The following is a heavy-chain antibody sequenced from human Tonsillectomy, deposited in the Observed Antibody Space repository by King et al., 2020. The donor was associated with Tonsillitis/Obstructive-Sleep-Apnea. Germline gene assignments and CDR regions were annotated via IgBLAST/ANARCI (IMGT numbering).Heavy chain of an antibody. CDR2: ISWNSGSI. J-gene: IGHJ3*02. Sequence: VQLVESGGGLVQPGRSLRLSCAASGFTFDDYAMYWVRQAPGRGLEWVSGISWNSGSIGYADSVKGRFTISRDNAKNPLYLQMNSLRDEDTAVYYCAKDLIIATAGTPGDAFDIWGQGTMVTVSS. CDR3: AKDLIIATAGTPGDAFDI. D-gene: IGHD6-13*01. CDR1: GFTFDDYA. V-gene: IGHV3-9*01.